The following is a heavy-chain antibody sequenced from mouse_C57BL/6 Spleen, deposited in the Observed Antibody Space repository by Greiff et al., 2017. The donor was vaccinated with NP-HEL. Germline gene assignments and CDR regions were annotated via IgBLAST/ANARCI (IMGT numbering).Heavy chain of an antibody. CDR1: GYTFTDYE. J-gene: IGHJ2*01. CDR2: IDPETGGT. D-gene: IGHD1-1*01. CDR3: TRDITTVVEDY. Sequence: LVESGAELVRPGASVTLSRKASGYTFTDYEMHWVKQTPVHGPEWIGAIDPETGGTAYKQKFKGKAILTADKSSSAAYMELRSLTSEDSAVYYCTRDITTVVEDYGGKGTTLTVSS. V-gene: IGHV1-15*01.